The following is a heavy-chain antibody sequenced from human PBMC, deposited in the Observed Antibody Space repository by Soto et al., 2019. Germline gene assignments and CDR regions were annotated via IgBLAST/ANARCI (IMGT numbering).Heavy chain of an antibody. D-gene: IGHD3-9*01. Sequence: PSETLSLTCTISGGTISRYYWSWIRQPQGKGLEWIGYIYYSGSTNYSPSLKSRVSISVDTSKTQFSLKLSSVTAADTAVYYCARVYYDILTGYYFDYWGQGTLVTVSS. V-gene: IGHV4-59*08. CDR1: GGTISRYY. J-gene: IGHJ4*02. CDR2: IYYSGST. CDR3: ARVYYDILTGYYFDY.